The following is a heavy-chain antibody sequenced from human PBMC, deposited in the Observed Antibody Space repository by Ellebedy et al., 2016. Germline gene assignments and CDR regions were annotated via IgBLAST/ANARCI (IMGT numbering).Heavy chain of an antibody. CDR1: GYTFTSYD. V-gene: IGHV1-8*01. Sequence: ASVKVSCXASGYTFTSYDINWVRQATGQGLEWMGWMNPNSGNTGYAQKFQGRVTMTRNTSISTAYMELSSLRSEDTAVYYCARGGTYYDFWSGYYEGNWFDPWGQGTLVTVSS. D-gene: IGHD3-3*01. CDR2: MNPNSGNT. CDR3: ARGGTYYDFWSGYYEGNWFDP. J-gene: IGHJ5*02.